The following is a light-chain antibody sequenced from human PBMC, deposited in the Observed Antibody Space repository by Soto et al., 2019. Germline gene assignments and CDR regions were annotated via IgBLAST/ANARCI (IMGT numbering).Light chain of an antibody. Sequence: EIVMTQSPATLSVSPGERATLSCRASQSVSSNLAWYQQRPGQAPRLLIYATSTRATGVPARFSGSGSGTEFTLTISSLQSEDFAVYCCQQYNDWPPNYTFGQGTKLEIK. CDR1: QSVSSN. CDR2: ATS. J-gene: IGKJ2*01. CDR3: QQYNDWPPNYT. V-gene: IGKV3-15*01.